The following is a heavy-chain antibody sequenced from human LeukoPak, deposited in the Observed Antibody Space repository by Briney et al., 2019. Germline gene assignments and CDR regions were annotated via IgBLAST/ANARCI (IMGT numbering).Heavy chain of an antibody. J-gene: IGHJ6*03. CDR3: ARVAVGITMVRGAAYYYYYMDV. CDR2: IYYSGST. D-gene: IGHD3-10*01. V-gene: IGHV4-59*01. CDR1: GGSFSSYY. Sequence: SETLSLTCAVYGGSFSSYYWSWIRQPPGKGLEWIGYIYYSGSTNYNPSLKSRVTISVDTSKNQFSLKLSSVTAADTAVYYCARVAVGITMVRGAAYYYYYMDVWGKGTTVTISS.